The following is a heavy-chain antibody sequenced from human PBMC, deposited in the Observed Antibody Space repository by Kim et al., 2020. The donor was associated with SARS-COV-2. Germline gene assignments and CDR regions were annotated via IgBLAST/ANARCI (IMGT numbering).Heavy chain of an antibody. V-gene: IGHV1-69*01. Sequence: AQKCQGRVTMTADESTSTAYMELSSLRSEDTAVYYCAREGFMSSWYWFDPWGQGTLVTVSS. J-gene: IGHJ5*02. CDR3: AREGFMSSWYWFDP. D-gene: IGHD6-13*01.